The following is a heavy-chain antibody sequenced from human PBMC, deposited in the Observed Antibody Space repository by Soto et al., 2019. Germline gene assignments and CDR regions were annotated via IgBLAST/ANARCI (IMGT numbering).Heavy chain of an antibody. Sequence: GESLKISCKGSGYSFTSYWIGWVRQMPGKGLEWMGIIYPGDSDTRYSPSFQGQVTISADKSISTAYLQWSSLKASDTAMYYCARHRGYSGYVGGGYYYGMDVWGQGTTVTVSS. J-gene: IGHJ6*02. D-gene: IGHD5-12*01. CDR1: GYSFTSYW. V-gene: IGHV5-51*01. CDR2: IYPGDSDT. CDR3: ARHRGYSGYVGGGYYYGMDV.